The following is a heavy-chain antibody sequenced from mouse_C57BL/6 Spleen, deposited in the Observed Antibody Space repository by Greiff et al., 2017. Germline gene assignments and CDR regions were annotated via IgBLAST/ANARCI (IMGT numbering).Heavy chain of an antibody. CDR1: GFTFTDYY. V-gene: IGHV7-3*01. J-gene: IGHJ2*01. CDR3: ARFPYGNYPLDY. Sequence: DVQLVESGGGLVQPGASPNLSCAASGFTFTDYYMSWVRQRPGKALEWLGVIRNKDSGYTTDYSASVKGRFTISRDKSQSILYLHMTALRAEDSDTYCCARFPYGNYPLDYWGQGTTLTVSS. D-gene: IGHD2-1*01. CDR2: IRNKDSGYTT.